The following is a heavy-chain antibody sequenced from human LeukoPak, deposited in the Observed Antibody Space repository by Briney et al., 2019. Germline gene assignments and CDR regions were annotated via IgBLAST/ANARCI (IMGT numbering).Heavy chain of an antibody. V-gene: IGHV4-39*07. D-gene: IGHD2-15*01. CDR1: GGSISSSSYY. CDR3: ARAVGVVAANNWFDP. J-gene: IGHJ5*02. CDR2: IYYSGST. Sequence: SETLSLTCTVSGGSISSSSYYWGWIGQPPGKGLEWIGSIYYSGSTYYNPSLKSRATISVDTSKNQFSLKLSSVTAADTAVYYCARAVGVVAANNWFDPWGQGTLVTVSS.